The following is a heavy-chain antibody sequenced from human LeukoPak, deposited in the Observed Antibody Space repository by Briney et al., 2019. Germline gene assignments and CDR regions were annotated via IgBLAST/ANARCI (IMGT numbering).Heavy chain of an antibody. V-gene: IGHV4-59*08. D-gene: IGHD3-16*01. CDR3: ATFIHDLKLGPGFDY. J-gene: IGHJ4*02. Sequence: SETLSLTCTVSGGSISSYYWSWIRQPPGKGLEWIGYIYYSGSTNYNPSLKSRVTILVDTSKNQFSLKLSSVTAADTAVYYCATFIHDLKLGPGFDYWGQGTLVTVSS. CDR2: IYYSGST. CDR1: GGSISSYY.